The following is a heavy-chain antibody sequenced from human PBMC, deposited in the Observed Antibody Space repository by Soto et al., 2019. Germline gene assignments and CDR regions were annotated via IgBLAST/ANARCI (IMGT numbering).Heavy chain of an antibody. D-gene: IGHD4-17*01. J-gene: IGHJ6*02. CDR2: VNWDSDTT. Sequence: GGSLRLSCAASGFTFDDFAMCWVRQVPGKGLEWISLVNWDSDTTFYADSVKGRFIISRDNSKNSVYLQMNSLRSEDSAMYYCARGATVTTHYQYYGMDVWGQGTTVTVSS. CDR1: GFTFDDFA. CDR3: ARGATVTTHYQYYGMDV. V-gene: IGHV3-43D*04.